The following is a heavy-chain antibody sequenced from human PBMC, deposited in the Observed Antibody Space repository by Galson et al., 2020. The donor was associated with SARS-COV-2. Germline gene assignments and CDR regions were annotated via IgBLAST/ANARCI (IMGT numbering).Heavy chain of an antibody. J-gene: IGHJ3*02. D-gene: IGHD3-10*01. V-gene: IGHV1-24*01. CDR3: AILGFGYAFEM. Sequence: ASVKVSCRVSGYTLTALSMHWVRQAPGKGPEWMGGFHPEDGEIVYAQSFQGRLILTEDTSTDTAYMELSSLRPEDTAVYYCAILGFGYAFEMWGQGTVVTVSS. CDR1: GYTLTALS. CDR2: FHPEDGEI.